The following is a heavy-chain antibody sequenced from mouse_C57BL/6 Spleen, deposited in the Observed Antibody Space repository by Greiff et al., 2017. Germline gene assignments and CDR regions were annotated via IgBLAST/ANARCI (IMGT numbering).Heavy chain of an antibody. CDR2: FYPRSGGI. J-gene: IGHJ2*01. Sequence: VQLQQSGAELVKPGASVKLSCKASGYTFTEYTIHWVKQRSGQGLEWIGGFYPRSGGIKYNEKFKGKATLTADKSSSTVYMELSRLSSEDSAVYFCARHVSYYYGVYFDYWGQGTTLTVSS. D-gene: IGHD1-1*01. CDR1: GYTFTEYT. V-gene: IGHV1-62-2*01. CDR3: ARHVSYYYGVYFDY.